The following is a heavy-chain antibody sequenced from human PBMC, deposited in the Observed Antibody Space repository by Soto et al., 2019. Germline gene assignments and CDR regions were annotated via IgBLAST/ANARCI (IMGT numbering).Heavy chain of an antibody. CDR2: IDPSESYT. CDR3: ARHRNHDSAFMVVTTMGLDY. Sequence: PGESLKISFETSGYSFTNFWISWVRQMPGKGLEWMGRIDPSESYTNYSRSCQGHVTFSADESINTAYLQWSSLKASDTAMYYCARHRNHDSAFMVVTTMGLDYWDQGTLVTVSS. J-gene: IGHJ4*02. CDR1: GYSFTNFW. D-gene: IGHD2-21*02. V-gene: IGHV5-10-1*01.